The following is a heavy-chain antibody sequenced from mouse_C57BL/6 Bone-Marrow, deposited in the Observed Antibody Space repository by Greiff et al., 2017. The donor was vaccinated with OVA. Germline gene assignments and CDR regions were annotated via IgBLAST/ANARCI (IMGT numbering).Heavy chain of an antibody. CDR3: ARRVGYYDYFDY. J-gene: IGHJ2*01. V-gene: IGHV3-6*01. CDR1: GYSITSGYY. D-gene: IGHD2-3*01. CDR2: ISYDGSN. Sequence: VQLKESGPGLVKPSQSLSLTCSVTGYSITSGYYWNWIRQFPGNKLEWMGYISYDGSNNYNPSLKNRISITRDTSKNQFFLKLNSVTTEDTATYYCARRVGYYDYFDYWGQGTTLTVSS.